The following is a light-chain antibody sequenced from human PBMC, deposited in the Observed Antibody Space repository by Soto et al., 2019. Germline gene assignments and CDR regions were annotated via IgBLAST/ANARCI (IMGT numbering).Light chain of an antibody. V-gene: IGKV1-27*01. CDR1: QSVSSSY. CDR2: AAS. CDR3: QNYNGPPWT. J-gene: IGKJ1*01. Sequence: THSPGTLSFSPGEIATLSFRAIQSVSSSYLAWYQQKPGQVPKLLISAASTLQSGVPSRFRGSASGTDFTLTITGLQPDDFATYYCQNYNGPPWTFGQGTKVDIK.